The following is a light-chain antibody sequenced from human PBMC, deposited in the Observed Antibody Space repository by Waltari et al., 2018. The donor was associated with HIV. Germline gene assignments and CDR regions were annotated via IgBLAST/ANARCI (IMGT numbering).Light chain of an antibody. CDR2: DIT. CDR1: TSDLGAYDY. Sequence: QSVLTQPRSVSGSLGQSVTITCTGTTSDLGAYDYVSWYQKHPDKAHKLIIYDITHRPAGVPDRFSSSKSGTTASLTISDLRAEDEAQYYCCSYGGSHTYYVFGTGTMVTV. V-gene: IGLV2-11*01. CDR3: CSYGGSHTYYV. J-gene: IGLJ1*01.